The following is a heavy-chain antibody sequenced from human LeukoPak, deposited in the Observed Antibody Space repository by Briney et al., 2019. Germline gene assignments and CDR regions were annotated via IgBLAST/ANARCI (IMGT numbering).Heavy chain of an antibody. V-gene: IGHV4-31*03. Sequence: PSETLSLTCTVSGGSISSGGYYWSWIRQHPGKGLEWIGYIYYSGSTYYNPSLKSRVTISVDTSKNQFSLKLSSVTAADTAVYYCARFITMVRGVAASYYYYYMDVWGKGTTVTVSS. CDR1: GGSISSGGYY. CDR2: IYYSGST. J-gene: IGHJ6*03. CDR3: ARFITMVRGVAASYYYYYMDV. D-gene: IGHD3-10*01.